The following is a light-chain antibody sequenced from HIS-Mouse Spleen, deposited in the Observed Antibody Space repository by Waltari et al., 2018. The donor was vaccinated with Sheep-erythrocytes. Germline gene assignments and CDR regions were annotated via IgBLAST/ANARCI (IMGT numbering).Light chain of an antibody. CDR2: AAS. Sequence: DIQMTQSPSSLSASVGDRVTITCRASQIISSYLNWYQQKPGKAPKLLIYAASSLQSGVPSRFSGSGSGTDFTLTISSLQPEDFATYYCQQSYSTLVFTFGPGTKVDIK. J-gene: IGKJ3*01. CDR3: QQSYSTLVFT. V-gene: IGKV1-39*01. CDR1: QIISSY.